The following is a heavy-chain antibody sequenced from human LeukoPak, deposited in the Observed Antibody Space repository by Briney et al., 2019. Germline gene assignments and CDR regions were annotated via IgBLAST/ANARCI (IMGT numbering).Heavy chain of an antibody. CDR2: INPSGGST. CDR3: AREGGEWFGELMLPFDY. Sequence: ASVKVSCKASGYTFTSYYMHWVRQAPGQGLEWMGIINPSGGSTSYAQKFQGRVTMTRDTSTSTVYMELSRLRSDDTAVYYCAREGGEWFGELMLPFDYWGQGTLVTVSS. CDR1: GYTFTSYY. V-gene: IGHV1-46*01. D-gene: IGHD3-10*01. J-gene: IGHJ4*02.